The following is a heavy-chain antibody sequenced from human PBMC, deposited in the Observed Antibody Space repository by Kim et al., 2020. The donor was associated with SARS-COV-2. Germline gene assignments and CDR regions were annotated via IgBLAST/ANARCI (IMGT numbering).Heavy chain of an antibody. CDR1: GFTFSSYS. V-gene: IGHV3-21*01. D-gene: IGHD2-8*01. Sequence: GGSLRLSCAASGFTFSSYSMNWVRQAPGKGLEWVSSISSSSSYIYYADSVKGRFTISRDNAKNSLYLQMNSLRAEDTAVYYCARLYGPRYYYGIDVWGQGTTVTVSS. J-gene: IGHJ6*02. CDR3: ARLYGPRYYYGIDV. CDR2: ISSSSSYI.